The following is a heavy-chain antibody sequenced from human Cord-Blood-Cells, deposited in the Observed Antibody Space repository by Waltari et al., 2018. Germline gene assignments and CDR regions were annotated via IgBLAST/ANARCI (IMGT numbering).Heavy chain of an antibody. Sequence: EVRLVEFGGGLLKPGGSLRLSCSASGFTLGSNYMSWVRQAPGKGLEWVSVIYSGGSTYYADSVKGRFTISRDNSKNTLYLQMNSLRAEDTAVYYCARDAYGARAFDIWGQGTMVTVSS. V-gene: IGHV3-53*01. J-gene: IGHJ3*02. CDR1: GFTLGSNY. CDR2: IYSGGST. CDR3: ARDAYGARAFDI. D-gene: IGHD3-16*01.